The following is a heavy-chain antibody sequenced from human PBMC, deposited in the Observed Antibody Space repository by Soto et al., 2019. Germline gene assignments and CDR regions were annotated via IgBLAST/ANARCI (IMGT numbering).Heavy chain of an antibody. V-gene: IGHV5-10-1*01. J-gene: IGHJ6*02. Sequence: PGESLKISCKGSGYSFTSYWISWVRQMPGKGLEWMGRIDPSDSYTNYSPSFQGHVTISADKSISTAYLQWSSLKASDTAMYYCARHEQETITIFGVVTSYGMDVWGQGTTATVSS. D-gene: IGHD3-3*01. CDR3: ARHEQETITIFGVVTSYGMDV. CDR2: IDPSDSYT. CDR1: GYSFTSYW.